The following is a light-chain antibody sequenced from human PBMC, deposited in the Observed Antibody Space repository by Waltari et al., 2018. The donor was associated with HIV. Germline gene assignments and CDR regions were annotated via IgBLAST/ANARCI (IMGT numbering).Light chain of an antibody. J-gene: IGLJ3*02. Sequence: QSALTQPRSVSGSPGQSVTISCTGTSSDVGGYNYVSWYPQHPGKAPKLMIYDVTKRPSGVPDRFSGSKSGNTASLTISGLQAEDEADYYCCSYAGSRVFGGGTKLTVL. CDR1: SSDVGGYNY. CDR3: CSYAGSRV. CDR2: DVT. V-gene: IGLV2-11*01.